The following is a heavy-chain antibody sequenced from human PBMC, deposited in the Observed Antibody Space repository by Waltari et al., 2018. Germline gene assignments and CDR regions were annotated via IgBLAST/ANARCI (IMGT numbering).Heavy chain of an antibody. CDR2: IYSGGST. V-gene: IGHV3-53*02. D-gene: IGHD6-19*01. J-gene: IGHJ4*02. CDR1: GFTGSSYY. CDR3: ARVERGSGWFFDY. Sequence: EVQLVETGGGLIQPGGSLRLSCAASGFTGSSYYMSWVRQAPGKGLQWVSVIYSGGSTYYADSVKGRFTISRDNSKNTLYLQMNSLRAEDTAVYYCARVERGSGWFFDYWGQGTLVTVSS.